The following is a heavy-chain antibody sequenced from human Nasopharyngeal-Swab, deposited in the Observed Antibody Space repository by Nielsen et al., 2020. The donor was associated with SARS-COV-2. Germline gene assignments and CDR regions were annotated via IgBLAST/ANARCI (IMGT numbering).Heavy chain of an antibody. D-gene: IGHD5-18*01. J-gene: IGHJ4*02. CDR3: ARWSPVDTAMVDY. V-gene: IGHV1-18*01. CDR1: GYTFTSYG. Sequence: ASVKISCKASGYTFTSYGISWVRQAPGKGLEWMGWNSAYNGNTNYAQKLQGRVTMTTDTSTSTSYMELRSLRSDDTAVYYCARWSPVDTAMVDYWGQGTLVTVSS. CDR2: NSAYNGNT.